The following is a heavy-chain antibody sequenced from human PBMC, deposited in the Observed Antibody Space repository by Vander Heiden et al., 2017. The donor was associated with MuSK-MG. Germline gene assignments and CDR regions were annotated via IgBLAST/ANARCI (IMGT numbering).Heavy chain of an antibody. Sequence: QVQLVESGGGVVQPGRSLRLSCAASGFTFSSYAMHWVRQAPGKGLEWVAVISYDGSNKYYADSVKGRFTISRDNSKNTLYLQMNSLRAEDTAVYYCARDDYQYWGQGTLVTVSS. CDR1: GFTFSSYA. D-gene: IGHD4-17*01. V-gene: IGHV3-30*04. CDR3: ARDDYQY. CDR2: ISYDGSNK. J-gene: IGHJ4*02.